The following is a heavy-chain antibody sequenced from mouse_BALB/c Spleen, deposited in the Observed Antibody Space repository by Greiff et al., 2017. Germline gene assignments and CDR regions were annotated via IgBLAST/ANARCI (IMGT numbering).Heavy chain of an antibody. Sequence: EVMLVESGGGLVQPGGSRKLSCAASGFTFSSFGMHWVRQAPEKGLEWVAYISSGSSTIYYADTVKGRFTISRDNPKNTLFLQMTSLRSEDTAMYYCARWGNYYGSSYDWYFDVWGAGTTVTVSS. CDR1: GFTFSSFG. J-gene: IGHJ1*01. V-gene: IGHV5-17*02. CDR2: ISSGSSTI. D-gene: IGHD1-1*01. CDR3: ARWGNYYGSSYDWYFDV.